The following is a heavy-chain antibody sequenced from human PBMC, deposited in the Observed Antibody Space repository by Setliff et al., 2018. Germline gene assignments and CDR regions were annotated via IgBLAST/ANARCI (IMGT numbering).Heavy chain of an antibody. CDR1: GFTFSSYW. CDR2: ISGSGGST. Sequence: PGGSLRLSCAASGFTFSSYWMTWVRQAPGKGLEWVSAISGSGGSTYYADSVKGRFTISRDNSKNTLYPQMNSLRAEDTAVYYCAKDSGYSGYGYFDYWGQGTLVTVSS. J-gene: IGHJ4*02. V-gene: IGHV3-23*01. CDR3: AKDSGYSGYGYFDY. D-gene: IGHD5-12*01.